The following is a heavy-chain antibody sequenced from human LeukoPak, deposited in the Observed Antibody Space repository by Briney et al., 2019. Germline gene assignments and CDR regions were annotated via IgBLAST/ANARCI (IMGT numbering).Heavy chain of an antibody. Sequence: ASVKVSCKASGYTFTGYYMHWVRQAPGQGLEWMGWINPNSGGTNYAQKFQGRVTMTRDTPTSTAYMELSRLRSDDTAVYYCARGDVLLWFGEPNWFDPWGQGTLVTVSS. CDR1: GYTFTGYY. CDR3: ARGDVLLWFGEPNWFDP. J-gene: IGHJ5*02. CDR2: INPNSGGT. V-gene: IGHV1-2*02. D-gene: IGHD3-10*01.